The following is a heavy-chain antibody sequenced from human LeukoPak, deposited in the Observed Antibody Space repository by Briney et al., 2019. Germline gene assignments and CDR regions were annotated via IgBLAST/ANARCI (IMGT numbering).Heavy chain of an antibody. CDR2: IKTDGSEK. D-gene: IGHD3-22*01. Sequence: LAGGSLRLSCAASGFTLSSYWMSWVRQAPGKGLEWVANIKTDGSEKYYVDSVKGRFTISRDNAKNSLYLQMNSLRAEDTAVYYCATYSSLNRREFQYWGQGTLLTVSS. CDR3: ATYSSLNRREFQY. J-gene: IGHJ1*01. V-gene: IGHV3-7*01. CDR1: GFTLSSYW.